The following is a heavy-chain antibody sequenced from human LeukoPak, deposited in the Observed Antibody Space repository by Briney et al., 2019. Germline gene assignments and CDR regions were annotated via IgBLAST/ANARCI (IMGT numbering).Heavy chain of an antibody. CDR3: AREPYCSSTSCPPYYMDV. CDR1: GFTFSSYA. CDR2: ISYDGSNK. V-gene: IGHV3-30-3*01. D-gene: IGHD2-2*01. Sequence: GGSLRLSCAASGFTFSSYAMHWVRQAPGKGLEWVAVISYDGSNKYYADSVKGRFTISRDNSKNTLYLQMNSLRAEDTAVYYCAREPYCSSTSCPPYYMDVWGKGTTVTVSS. J-gene: IGHJ6*03.